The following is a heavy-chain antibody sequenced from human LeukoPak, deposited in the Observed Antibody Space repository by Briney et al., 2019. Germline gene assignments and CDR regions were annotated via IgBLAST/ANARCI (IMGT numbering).Heavy chain of an antibody. D-gene: IGHD1-26*01. CDR2: IIPIFGTA. CDR3: ARVGLMGAPHEAFDI. J-gene: IGHJ3*02. CDR1: GGTFSSYA. V-gene: IGHV1-69*05. Sequence: ASVKVSCKASGGTFSSYAISWVRQAPGQGLEWIGRIIPIFGTANYAQKFQGRVTITTDESTSTAYMELSSLRSEDTAVYYCARVGLMGAPHEAFDIWGQGTMVTVSS.